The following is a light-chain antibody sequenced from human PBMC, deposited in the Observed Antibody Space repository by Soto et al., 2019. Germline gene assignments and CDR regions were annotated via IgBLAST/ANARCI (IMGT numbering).Light chain of an antibody. CDR2: LGS. J-gene: IGKJ5*01. V-gene: IGKV2-28*01. CDR1: QSLLHSNGYNC. CDR3: MQALQTPPT. Sequence: DIVMTQSPLSLPVTPGEPAPISCRSSQSLLHSNGYNCLDWYLQKPGQSPQLLIYLGSTRASGVPDRFSGSGSGTDFTLRISRVEAEDVGVYYCMQALQTPPTFGQGTRLEIK.